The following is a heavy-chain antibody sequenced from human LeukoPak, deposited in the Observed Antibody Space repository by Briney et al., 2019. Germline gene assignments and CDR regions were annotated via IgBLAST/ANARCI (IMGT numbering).Heavy chain of an antibody. CDR1: GFTFSSYA. CDR3: AKWGKAYCGGDCYTYFDY. V-gene: IGHV3-23*01. Sequence: GGSLRLSCAASGFTFSSYAMSWVRQAPGKGLEWVSAISGSGGSTYYADSVKGRFTISRDNSKNTLYLQMNSLRAEDTAVYYCAKWGKAYCGGDCYTYFDYWGQGTLVTVSS. J-gene: IGHJ4*02. CDR2: ISGSGGST. D-gene: IGHD2-21*02.